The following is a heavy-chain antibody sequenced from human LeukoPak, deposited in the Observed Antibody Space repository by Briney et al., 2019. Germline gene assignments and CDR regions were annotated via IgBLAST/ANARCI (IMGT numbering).Heavy chain of an antibody. D-gene: IGHD3-22*01. V-gene: IGHV5-51*01. J-gene: IGHJ3*02. Sequence: GESLKISCKGSGYSFTSYWIGWVRQMPGKGLEWMGIIYTGDSDTRYIPSFQGQVTISADKSISTAYLQWSSLKASDTAMYYCARHHPPNYYYDSSVAFDIWGQGTMVTVSS. CDR2: IYTGDSDT. CDR3: ARHHPPNYYYDSSVAFDI. CDR1: GYSFTSYW.